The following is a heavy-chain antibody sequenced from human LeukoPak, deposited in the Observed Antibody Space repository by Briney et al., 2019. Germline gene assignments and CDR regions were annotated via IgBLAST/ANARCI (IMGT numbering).Heavy chain of an antibody. CDR2: INHSGST. D-gene: IGHD2-21*01. Sequence: SETLSLTCAVYGGSFSGYYWSWIRQPPGKGLEWIGEINHSGSTNYNPSLKSRVTISVDTSKNQFSLKLSSVTAADTAVYYCARERFEVGRYFDYWGQGTLVTVSS. V-gene: IGHV4-34*01. J-gene: IGHJ4*02. CDR3: ARERFEVGRYFDY. CDR1: GGSFSGYY.